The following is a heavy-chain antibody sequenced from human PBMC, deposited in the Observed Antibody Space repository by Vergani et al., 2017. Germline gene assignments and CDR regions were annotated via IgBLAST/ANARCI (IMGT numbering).Heavy chain of an antibody. Sequence: QVQLVQSGAEVKTPGASVKVSCKASGYTFTSYALHWVRQAPGQRLEWMGWINAGNGNTKSSQKFQGMVTITRDTYASTAYMELSSLRSEDTAVYYCAIELRWYYGMDVWGQGTTVTVSS. CDR3: AIELRWYYGMDV. V-gene: IGHV1-3*01. CDR2: INAGNGNT. D-gene: IGHD3-3*01. CDR1: GYTFTSYA. J-gene: IGHJ6*02.